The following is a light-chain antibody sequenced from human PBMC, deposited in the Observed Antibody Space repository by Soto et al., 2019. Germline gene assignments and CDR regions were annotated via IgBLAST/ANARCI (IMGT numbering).Light chain of an antibody. CDR3: QQYNSYSWT. V-gene: IGKV1-5*03. CDR2: KAS. CDR1: QSISSW. Sequence: DIPMTQSPSTLSASVGDRVTITCRASQSISSWLARYQQKPGKAPKLLIYKASSLQSRVPSRFSGSGSGTAFTLSISSLQTDDFATYYCQQYNSYSWTFGRGTKVEIK. J-gene: IGKJ1*01.